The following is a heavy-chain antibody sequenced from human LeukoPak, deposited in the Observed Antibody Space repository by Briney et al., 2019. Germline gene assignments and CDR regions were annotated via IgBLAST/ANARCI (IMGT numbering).Heavy chain of an antibody. J-gene: IGHJ4*02. CDR1: GFTFSSYA. CDR3: AKPIWFGELLWGDDPSSPVDY. D-gene: IGHD3-10*01. CDR2: ISYDGSNK. Sequence: GGSLRLSCAASGFTFSSYAMHWVRQAPGKGLEWVAVISYDGSNKYYADSVKGRFTISRDNSKNTLYLQMNSLRAEDTAVYYCAKPIWFGELLWGDDPSSPVDYWSQGTLVTVSS. V-gene: IGHV3-30*18.